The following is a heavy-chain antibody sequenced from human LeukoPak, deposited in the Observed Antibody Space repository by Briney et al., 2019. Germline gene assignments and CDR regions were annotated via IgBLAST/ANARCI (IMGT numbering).Heavy chain of an antibody. CDR3: ASWSTVAPGY. D-gene: IGHD4-17*01. Sequence: ASVKVSCKASGYTFTGYYMHWVRQAPGQRLEWLGWINTNSDGTNYAQKFYGRVTMTRATSNSTAHFELSRRSSDDTAVYYCASWSTVAPGYWGQGTLVTVSS. J-gene: IGHJ4*02. CDR2: INTNSDGT. CDR1: GYTFTGYY. V-gene: IGHV1-2*02.